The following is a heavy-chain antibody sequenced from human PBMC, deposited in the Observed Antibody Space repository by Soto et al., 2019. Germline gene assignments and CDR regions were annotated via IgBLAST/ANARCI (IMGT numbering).Heavy chain of an antibody. CDR3: ARGDNDFWSGPSRCYGMDV. Sequence: XSVKVSCXSSESTFTSYDINLVRQATGQGLEWMGWMNPNSGNTGYAQKFQGRVTMTRNTSISTAYMELSSLRSEDTAVYYCARGDNDFWSGPSRCYGMDVWGQGTTVTVSS. CDR2: MNPNSGNT. CDR1: ESTFTSYD. J-gene: IGHJ6*02. D-gene: IGHD3-3*01. V-gene: IGHV1-8*01.